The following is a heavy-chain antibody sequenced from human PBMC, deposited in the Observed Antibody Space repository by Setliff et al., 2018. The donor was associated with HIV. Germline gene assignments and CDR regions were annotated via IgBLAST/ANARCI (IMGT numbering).Heavy chain of an antibody. J-gene: IGHJ4*02. D-gene: IGHD3-3*01. Sequence: ASVKVSCKASGYTFTSYGISWVRQAPGQGLEWMGWISAYNGNTNYAQKFQGRVTMTADTSTNTVYVDLRSLRSDDTAVYHCARVDGFNNYDSGGLDYWGQGTLVTVSS. CDR2: ISAYNGNT. CDR3: ARVDGFNNYDSGGLDY. V-gene: IGHV1-18*01. CDR1: GYTFTSYG.